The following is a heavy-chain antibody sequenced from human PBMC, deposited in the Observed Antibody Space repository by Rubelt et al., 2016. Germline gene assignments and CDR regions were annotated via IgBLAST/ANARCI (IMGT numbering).Heavy chain of an antibody. D-gene: IGHD6-13*01. Sequence: GKGLEWIGYIYYSWRTNYNLSLKSRVTISVDTSKNQFSRKLSSVTAADTAVYYCARRGIAAGETYYYYYMDVWGKGTTVTVSS. CDR2: IYYSWRT. J-gene: IGHJ6*03. CDR3: ARRGIAAGETYYYYYMDV. V-gene: IGHV4-59*08.